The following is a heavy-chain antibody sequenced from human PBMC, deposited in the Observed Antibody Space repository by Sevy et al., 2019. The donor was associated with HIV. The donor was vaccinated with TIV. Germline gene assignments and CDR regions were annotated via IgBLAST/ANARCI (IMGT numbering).Heavy chain of an antibody. CDR3: ARERPIAVAGTSGLDY. CDR1: GFTFSSYA. D-gene: IGHD6-19*01. V-gene: IGHV3-30-3*01. Sequence: GGSLRLSCAASGFTFSSYAMHWVRQAPGKGLEWVAVISYDGSNKYYADSVKGRFTISRDNSKNTLYLQMNSLRAEDTAGYYCARERPIAVAGTSGLDYWGQGTLVTVSS. CDR2: ISYDGSNK. J-gene: IGHJ4*02.